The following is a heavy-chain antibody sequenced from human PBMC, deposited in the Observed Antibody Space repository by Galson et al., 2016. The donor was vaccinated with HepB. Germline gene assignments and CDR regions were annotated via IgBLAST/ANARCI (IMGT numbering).Heavy chain of an antibody. CDR2: ISAYNGNT. CDR3: ARDAYDYVWGTYRAQAEIDY. V-gene: IGHV1-18*01. J-gene: IGHJ4*02. CDR1: DYTFRRYG. Sequence: SVKVSCKASDYTFRRYGIPWVRQAPGQGLEWMGWISAYNGNTNYAQKVQGRVTMTTDTSTSTAYIELRSLRSDDTAVYYCARDAYDYVWGTYRAQAEIDYWGQGTLVTVSS. D-gene: IGHD3-16*02.